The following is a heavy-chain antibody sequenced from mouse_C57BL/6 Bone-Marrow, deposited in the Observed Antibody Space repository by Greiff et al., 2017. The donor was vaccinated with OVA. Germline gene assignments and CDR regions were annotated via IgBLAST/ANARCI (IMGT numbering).Heavy chain of an antibody. D-gene: IGHD4-1*01. V-gene: IGHV1-50*01. Sequence: VQLQQPGAELVKPGASVKLSCKASGYTFTSYWMQWVKQRPGQGLEWIGEIDPSDSYTNYNQKFKGKATLTVDTSSSTAYMQLSSLTSEDSAVYYCARSGWDGFAYWGQGTLVTVSA. J-gene: IGHJ3*01. CDR3: ARSGWDGFAY. CDR2: IDPSDSYT. CDR1: GYTFTSYW.